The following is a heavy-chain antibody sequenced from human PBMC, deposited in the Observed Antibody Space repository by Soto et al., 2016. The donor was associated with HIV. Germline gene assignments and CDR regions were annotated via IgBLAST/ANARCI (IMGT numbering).Heavy chain of an antibody. V-gene: IGHV3-48*01. J-gene: IGHJ4*02. CDR2: ISSSSSSV. CDR1: GFTFSSYS. Sequence: EVQLVESGGGMGQPGGSLRLSCAASGFTFSSYSMNWVRQAPGKGLEWISYISSSSSSVYYADSVKGRFTISRDNAKNSLYLQMNSLRVEDTAVYYCARELRSYNYGSEIDYWGQGILVTVS. CDR3: ARELRSYNYGSEIDY. D-gene: IGHD5-18*01.